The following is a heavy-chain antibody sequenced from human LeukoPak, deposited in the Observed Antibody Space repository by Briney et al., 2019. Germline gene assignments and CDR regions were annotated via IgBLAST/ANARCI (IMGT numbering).Heavy chain of an antibody. V-gene: IGHV4-59*08. CDR2: IYYSGST. D-gene: IGHD5-24*01. J-gene: IGHJ4*02. CDR1: GGSISSYY. CDR3: ARRRRWLDSGYYIDY. Sequence: PSETLSLTCTVSGGSISSYYWSWIRQPPGKGVEWIGYIYYSGSTNYNPSLKSRVTISVDTSKNQFSLKLSSVTAADTAVYYCARRRRWLDSGYYIDYWGQGTLVTVSS.